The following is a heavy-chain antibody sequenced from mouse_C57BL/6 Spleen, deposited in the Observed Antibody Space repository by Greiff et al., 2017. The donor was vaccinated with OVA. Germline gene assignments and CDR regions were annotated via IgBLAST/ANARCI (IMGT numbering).Heavy chain of an antibody. D-gene: IGHD2-4*01. Sequence: QVQLQQSGAELVRPGASVTLSCKASGYTFTDYEMHWVKQTPVHGLEWIGAIDPETGGTAYNQKFKGKAILTADKSSSTAYMELRSLTSEDSAVYYCTRKGYYDYVSWFAYWGQGTLVTVSA. J-gene: IGHJ3*01. CDR1: GYTFTDYE. CDR2: IDPETGGT. CDR3: TRKGYYDYVSWFAY. V-gene: IGHV1-15*01.